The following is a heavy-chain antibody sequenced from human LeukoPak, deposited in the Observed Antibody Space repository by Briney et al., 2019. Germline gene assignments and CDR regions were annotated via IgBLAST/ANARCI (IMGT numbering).Heavy chain of an antibody. CDR3: SRNGLVDFDY. CDR1: GFAFDDFA. CDR2: IRRRAYGGAA. J-gene: IGHJ4*02. Sequence: GGSLRLSCTTSGFAFDDFAMWCVRQPAGKGVEWVGFIRRRAYGGAAEYAASVKGRFNISRDDSKGIAYLQMNSLKTEDTAVYYCSRNGLVDFDYWGQGSRVIVSP. V-gene: IGHV3-49*04.